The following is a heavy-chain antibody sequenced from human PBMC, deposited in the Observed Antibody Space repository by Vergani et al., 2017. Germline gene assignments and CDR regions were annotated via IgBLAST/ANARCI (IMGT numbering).Heavy chain of an antibody. Sequence: QVQLVQSGAEVKKPGSSVKVSCKASGGTFRSYAISWVRQAPGQGLEWMGGIIPIFGTANYAQKFQGRVTITADESTSTSYMVLSSLRSEATAVYYCARGGLGSPRSYWYFDLWGRGTLVTXSS. D-gene: IGHD3/OR15-3a*01. J-gene: IGHJ2*01. CDR1: GGTFRSYA. CDR3: ARGGLGSPRSYWYFDL. CDR2: IIPIFGTA. V-gene: IGHV1-69*01.